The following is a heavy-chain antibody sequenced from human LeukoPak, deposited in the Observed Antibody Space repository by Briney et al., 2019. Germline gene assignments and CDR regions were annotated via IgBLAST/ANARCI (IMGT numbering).Heavy chain of an antibody. CDR2: ISSSGRTK. CDR1: GFTFSDYY. Sequence: GGSLRLSCAASGFTFSDYYMSWIRQAPGKGLEWASYISSSGRTKYYAESVKGRLTISRDNAKNSLYLQMNSLRAEDTAVYYCSRVVQASYYYYYGMDVWGQGTTVTVSS. CDR3: SRVVQASYYYYYGMDV. J-gene: IGHJ6*02. V-gene: IGHV3-11*01.